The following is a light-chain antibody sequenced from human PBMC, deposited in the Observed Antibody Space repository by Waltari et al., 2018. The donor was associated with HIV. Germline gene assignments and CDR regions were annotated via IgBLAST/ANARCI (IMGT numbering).Light chain of an antibody. Sequence: QSVLTQPPSASGTPGQRVTISCSGSSSNIGSNPVNWYQQLHGTAPKLLIYSKNQRPSGVPDRFSGSKSGTSASLAISGLQSEDEADYYCAAWDDSLNGYVFGTGTKVTVL. CDR2: SKN. CDR3: AAWDDSLNGYV. CDR1: SSNIGSNP. J-gene: IGLJ1*01. V-gene: IGLV1-44*01.